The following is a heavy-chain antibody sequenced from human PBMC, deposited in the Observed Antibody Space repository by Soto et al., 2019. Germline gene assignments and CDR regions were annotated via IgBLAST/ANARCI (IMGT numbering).Heavy chain of an antibody. CDR1: GYTFTSYY. CDR2: INPSGGST. V-gene: IGHV1-46*01. J-gene: IGHJ6*02. Sequence: GASVKVSCKASGYTFTSYYMHWVRQAPGQGLEWMGIINPSGGSTSYAQKFQGRVTMTRDTSTSTVYMELSSLRSEDTAVYYCALYYCSSTSCYYGTYYYGMDVWGQGTTVTVSS. D-gene: IGHD2-2*01. CDR3: ALYYCSSTSCYYGTYYYGMDV.